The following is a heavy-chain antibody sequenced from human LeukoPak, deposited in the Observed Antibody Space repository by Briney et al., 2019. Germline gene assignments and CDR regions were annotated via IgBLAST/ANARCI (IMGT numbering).Heavy chain of an antibody. CDR3: TKTSPGVPLEL. CDR2: ISHTGRT. V-gene: IGHV4-34*01. Sequence: SETLSLTCAVSGLSFTGYYWSWIRQPPGKGPEWIGEISHTGRTSYNPSLKSRASISLDTSKKQLSLKLSFLTAADMAVYYCTKTSPGVPLELWGQGALVTVSS. J-gene: IGHJ4*02. CDR1: GLSFTGYY. D-gene: IGHD7-27*01.